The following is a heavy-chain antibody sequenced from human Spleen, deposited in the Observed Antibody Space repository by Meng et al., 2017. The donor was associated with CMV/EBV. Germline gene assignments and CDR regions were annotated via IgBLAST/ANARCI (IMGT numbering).Heavy chain of an antibody. Sequence: GGSLRLSCAASGFTFRTYIMAWVRQVSGKGLEWVSSISGDSNNIYYADSVKGRFTISRDNALNSVFLQMNRLTVEDTAMHYCARAALFEKIVSLPSPLAYWGRGALVTVSS. J-gene: IGHJ4*02. D-gene: IGHD2/OR15-2a*01. V-gene: IGHV3-21*01. CDR1: GFTFRTYI. CDR3: ARAALFEKIVSLPSPLAY. CDR2: ISGDSNNI.